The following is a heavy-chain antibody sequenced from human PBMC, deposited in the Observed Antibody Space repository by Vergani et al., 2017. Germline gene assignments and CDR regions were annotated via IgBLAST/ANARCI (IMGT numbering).Heavy chain of an antibody. V-gene: IGHV4-39*07. Sequence: QVQLQESGPGLVKPSETLSLTCTVSGCPISSSSYYWGWIRQPPGKGLEWIGSIYYSGSTYYNPSLKSRVTISVDTSKNQFSLKLSSVTAADTAVYYCAKWGGTTRAYFDYWGQGTLVTVSS. CDR2: IYYSGST. D-gene: IGHD4-17*01. J-gene: IGHJ4*02. CDR1: GCPISSSSYY. CDR3: AKWGGTTRAYFDY.